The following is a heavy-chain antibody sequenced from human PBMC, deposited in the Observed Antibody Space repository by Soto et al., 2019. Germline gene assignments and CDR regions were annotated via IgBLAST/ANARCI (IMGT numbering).Heavy chain of an antibody. V-gene: IGHV1-69*10. D-gene: IGHD3-10*01. J-gene: IGHJ3*02. Sequence: SVKVSCKASGGTFSSYAISWVRQAPGQGLEWMGGIIPIFGIANYAQKFQGRVTITADKSTSTAYMELSSLRSEDTAVYYCARGDGSGSYYAFDIWGQGTMVTVSS. CDR1: GGTFSSYA. CDR3: ARGDGSGSYYAFDI. CDR2: IIPIFGIA.